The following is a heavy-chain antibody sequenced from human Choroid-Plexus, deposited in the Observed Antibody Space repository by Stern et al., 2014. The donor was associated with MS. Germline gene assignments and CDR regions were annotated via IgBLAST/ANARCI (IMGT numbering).Heavy chain of an antibody. CDR3: ARDYEDTSMLFDH. CDR1: GFTFSSYG. V-gene: IGHV3-30*03. J-gene: IGHJ4*02. D-gene: IGHD2-8*01. CDR2: ISYDGNHK. Sequence: QVQLVQSGGAVVQPGRSLRLSCAAYGFTFSSYGMHWVPQAPAPGLEWVQVISYDGNHKYYAASVKGRFTISRDNSKNTLHLQMNSVTPDDTAIYYCARDYEDTSMLFDHWGQGTLVTVSS.